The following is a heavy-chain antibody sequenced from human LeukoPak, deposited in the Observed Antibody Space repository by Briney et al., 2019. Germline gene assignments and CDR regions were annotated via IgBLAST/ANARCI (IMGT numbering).Heavy chain of an antibody. Sequence: SETLSLTCTVAGDSISSYCWSWVRQPPGKGLEWIGSMCYSGSTNYNPSLKSRVTISIDTSKNQFSLKLSSVTAADTAVYYCARRVVDSAVINERNWFDPWGQGTLVTVSS. CDR3: ARRVVDSAVINERNWFDP. CDR1: GDSISSYC. CDR2: MCYSGST. D-gene: IGHD6-19*01. J-gene: IGHJ5*02. V-gene: IGHV4-59*08.